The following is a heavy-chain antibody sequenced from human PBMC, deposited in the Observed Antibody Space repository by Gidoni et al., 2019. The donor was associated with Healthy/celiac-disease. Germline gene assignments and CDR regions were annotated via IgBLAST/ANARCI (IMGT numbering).Heavy chain of an antibody. CDR1: GFTFSSYG. CDR3: ARVKIEGQLWHVDY. V-gene: IGHV3-33*01. J-gene: IGHJ4*02. Sequence: QVQLVESGGGVVQPGRSLRLSCAASGFTFSSYGMHWVRQAPGKGLEWVAVIWYDGSNKYYADSVKGRFTISRDNSKNTLYLQMNSLRAEDTAVYYCARVKIEGQLWHVDYWGQGTLVTVSS. CDR2: IWYDGSNK. D-gene: IGHD5-18*01.